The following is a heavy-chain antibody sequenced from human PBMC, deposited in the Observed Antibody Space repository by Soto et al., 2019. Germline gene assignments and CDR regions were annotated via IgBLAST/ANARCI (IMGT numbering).Heavy chain of an antibody. CDR3: ARTVDDTLPNDAFDI. CDR2: INPNSGGT. V-gene: IGHV1-2*04. D-gene: IGHD2-15*01. J-gene: IGHJ3*02. Sequence: QVQLVQSGAEVKKPGASVKVSCKASGYTFTGYYIHWVRQAPGQGLEWMGGINPNSGGTNFAQKLQGWLTMTRDTSISTAYMELSRLSSDDTAVYYCARTVDDTLPNDAFDIWGQGTMVTVSS. CDR1: GYTFTGYY.